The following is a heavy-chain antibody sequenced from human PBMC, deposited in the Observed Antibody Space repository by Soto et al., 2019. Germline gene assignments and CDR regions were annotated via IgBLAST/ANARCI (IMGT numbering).Heavy chain of an antibody. V-gene: IGHV4-59*01. J-gene: IGHJ4*02. CDR1: GGSISTYW. CDR3: ARSRGSTQSFDY. CDR2: IYYSGST. Sequence: ASETLSLTCTVSGGSISTYWWSWIRQPPRKGLEWIGYIYYSGSTNYNPSLKSRVTISVDTSKNQFSLKLTSVTAADTAVYYCARSRGSTQSFDYWGQGTLVTVSS. D-gene: IGHD2-15*01.